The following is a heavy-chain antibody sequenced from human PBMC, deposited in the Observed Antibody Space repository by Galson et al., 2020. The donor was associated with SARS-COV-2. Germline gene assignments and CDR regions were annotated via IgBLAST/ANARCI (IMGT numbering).Heavy chain of an antibody. CDR1: GGSFSGYY. CDR3: ARGFMDCSSTSCYALSAREGIDY. CDR2: INHSGST. Sequence: SETLSLTCAVYGGSFSGYYWSWIRQPPGKGLEWIGEINHSGSTNYNPSLKSRVTISVDTSKNQFSLKLSSVTAADTAVYYCARGFMDCSSTSCYALSAREGIDYWGQGTLVTVSS. J-gene: IGHJ4*02. V-gene: IGHV4-34*01. D-gene: IGHD2-2*01.